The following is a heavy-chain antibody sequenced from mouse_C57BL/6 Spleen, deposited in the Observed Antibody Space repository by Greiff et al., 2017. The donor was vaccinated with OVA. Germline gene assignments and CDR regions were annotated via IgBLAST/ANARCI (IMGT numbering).Heavy chain of an antibody. CDR3: ARGNWDVD. CDR2: INPSSGYT. D-gene: IGHD4-1*02. V-gene: IGHV1-4*01. Sequence: VKLQESGAELARPGASVKMSCKASGYTFTSYTMHWVKQRPGQGLEWIGYINPSSGYTKYNQKFKDKATLTADKSSSTAYMQLSSLTSEDSAVYYCARGNWDVDWGQGTTLTVSS. CDR1: GYTFTSYT. J-gene: IGHJ2*01.